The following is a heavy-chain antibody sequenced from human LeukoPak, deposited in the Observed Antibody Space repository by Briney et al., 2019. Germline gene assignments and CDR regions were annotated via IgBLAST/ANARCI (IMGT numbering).Heavy chain of an antibody. V-gene: IGHV3-23*01. CDR1: GFTFSSYA. Sequence: GGSLRLSCAASGFTFSSYAMTWVRQAPGEGPEWVSVISGSGGTTYYADSVKGRFTISRDNSKNTLYLQMNSLRAEDTAVYYCAREQFLYYFDYWGQGTLVTVSS. D-gene: IGHD2-21*01. CDR2: ISGSGGTT. CDR3: AREQFLYYFDY. J-gene: IGHJ4*02.